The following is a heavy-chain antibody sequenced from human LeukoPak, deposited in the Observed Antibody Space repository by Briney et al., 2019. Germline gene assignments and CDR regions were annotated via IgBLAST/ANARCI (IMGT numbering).Heavy chain of an antibody. Sequence: ASVKVSCKASGGTFSSYAISWVRQAPGQGLEWMGGIIPIFGTANYAQKFQGRVTFTRNTSINTAYMEVSSLTSEDTAVYYCARAPDFWTAYYTAIDYWGQGTLVTVSS. CDR1: GGTFSSYA. V-gene: IGHV1-69*05. CDR3: ARAPDFWTAYYTAIDY. D-gene: IGHD3/OR15-3a*01. J-gene: IGHJ4*02. CDR2: IIPIFGTA.